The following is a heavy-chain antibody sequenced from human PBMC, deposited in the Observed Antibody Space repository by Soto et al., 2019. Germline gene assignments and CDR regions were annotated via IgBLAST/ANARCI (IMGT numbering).Heavy chain of an antibody. Sequence: GGSLRLSCAASVFTFSSYWMSWVRQAPGKGLEWVANIKQDGSEKYYVDSVKGRFTIFRDNAKNSLYLQMNSLRAEDTAVYYCARDRTLNAFDIWGQGTMVTVSS. J-gene: IGHJ3*02. V-gene: IGHV3-7*01. CDR2: IKQDGSEK. CDR1: VFTFSSYW. CDR3: ARDRTLNAFDI.